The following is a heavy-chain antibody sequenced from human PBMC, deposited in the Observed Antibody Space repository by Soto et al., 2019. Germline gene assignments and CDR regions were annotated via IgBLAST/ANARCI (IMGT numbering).Heavy chain of an antibody. J-gene: IGHJ6*02. CDR1: GGSISSSSYY. V-gene: IGHV4-39*01. CDR3: ASFHKGAVAPGVSADV. D-gene: IGHD6-19*01. Sequence: QLQLQESGPGLVKPSETLSLTCTVSGGSISSSSYYWGWIRQPPGKGLEWIGSIYYSGSTYYNPSLKSRVTISEDTSKNQFSLKLSSVTAADTAVYYCASFHKGAVAPGVSADVWGQGTTVTVSS. CDR2: IYYSGST.